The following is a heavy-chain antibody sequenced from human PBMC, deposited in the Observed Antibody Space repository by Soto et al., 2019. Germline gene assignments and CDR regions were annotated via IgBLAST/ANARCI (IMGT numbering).Heavy chain of an antibody. Sequence: QVQLQESGPGLVKPSQTLSLTCTVSGGSISSGGYYWSWIRQHPGKGLEWIGYIYYSGSTYYNPSLKSGVTISVDTSKNQFALKPSSVIAADTAVYYCARDRWADYSSGYYFDYWGQGTLVTVSS. J-gene: IGHJ4*02. D-gene: IGHD6-19*01. V-gene: IGHV4-31*03. CDR2: IYYSGST. CDR3: ARDRWADYSSGYYFDY. CDR1: GGSISSGGYY.